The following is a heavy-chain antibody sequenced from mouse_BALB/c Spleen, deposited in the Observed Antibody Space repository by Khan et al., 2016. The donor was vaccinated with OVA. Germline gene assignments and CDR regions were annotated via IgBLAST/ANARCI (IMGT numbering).Heavy chain of an antibody. CDR3: ARTRGGSYVMVY. Sequence: QIQLVQSGPELQKPGETVKISCKASGYTFTNYGMNWVKQAPGKGLKWMGGINTHTGEATYADDFKGRFTLSLETSASTAYLQINSLKNEDSATCFCARTRGGSYVMVYWGQGTSVTVSS. CDR1: GYTFTNYG. CDR2: INTHTGEA. J-gene: IGHJ4*01. V-gene: IGHV9-3-1*01.